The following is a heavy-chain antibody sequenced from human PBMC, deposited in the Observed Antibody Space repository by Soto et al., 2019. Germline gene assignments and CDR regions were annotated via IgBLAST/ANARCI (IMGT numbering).Heavy chain of an antibody. J-gene: IGHJ4*02. CDR3: AKDIAAYSSSWSDY. Sequence: GGSLRLSCAASGFTFSSYGMHWVRQAPGKGLEWVALISYDGSNTYYADSVKGRFTISRDNSKNTLYLQVNSLRTEDTAVYYCAKDIAAYSSSWSDYWGQGTLVTVSA. V-gene: IGHV3-30*18. CDR1: GFTFSSYG. D-gene: IGHD6-13*01. CDR2: ISYDGSNT.